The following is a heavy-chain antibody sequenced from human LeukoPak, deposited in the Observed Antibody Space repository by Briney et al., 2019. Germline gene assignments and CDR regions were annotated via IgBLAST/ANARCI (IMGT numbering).Heavy chain of an antibody. CDR3: ARHDYYDSSGYSAGDY. J-gene: IGHJ4*02. D-gene: IGHD3-22*01. Sequence: GESLKISCKGSGYSFTSYWIGWVRRTPGQGLEWMGIIYPGDSDTRYSPSFQGQVTISADKSISTAYLQWSSLKASDTAMYYCARHDYYDSSGYSAGDYWGQGTLVTVSS. V-gene: IGHV5-51*01. CDR2: IYPGDSDT. CDR1: GYSFTSYW.